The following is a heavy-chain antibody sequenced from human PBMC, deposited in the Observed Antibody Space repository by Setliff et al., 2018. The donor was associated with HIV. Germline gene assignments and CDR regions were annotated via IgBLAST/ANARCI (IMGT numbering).Heavy chain of an antibody. Sequence: LSLTCDVYAGSLSGYYWSWIRQSPGKGLEWIGEINDSGNTNYNPSLKSRVTISIDTSKNHFSLSLKSVTAADTTIFYCARRTSFTGGAVAGHFDYWGQGTPVT. D-gene: IGHD6-19*01. CDR1: AGSLSGYY. CDR2: INDSGNT. V-gene: IGHV4-34*01. CDR3: ARRTSFTGGAVAGHFDY. J-gene: IGHJ4*02.